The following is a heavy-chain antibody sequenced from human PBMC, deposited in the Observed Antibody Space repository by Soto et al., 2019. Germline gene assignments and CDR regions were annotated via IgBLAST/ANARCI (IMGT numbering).Heavy chain of an antibody. Sequence: SETLSLTCTVSGGSISSYYWSWIRQPAGKGLEWIGRIYTSGSTNYNPSLKSRVTMSVDTFKNQFSLKLSSVTAADTAVYYCARDQNYDFWSGFHGMDVWGQGTTVTVSS. V-gene: IGHV4-4*07. CDR1: GGSISSYY. CDR2: IYTSGST. D-gene: IGHD3-3*01. J-gene: IGHJ6*02. CDR3: ARDQNYDFWSGFHGMDV.